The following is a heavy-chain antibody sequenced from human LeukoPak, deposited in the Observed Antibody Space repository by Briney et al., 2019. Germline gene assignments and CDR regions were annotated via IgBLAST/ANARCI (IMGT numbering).Heavy chain of an antibody. CDR1: GHTFTGYY. CDR2: INPNSGGT. D-gene: IGHD6-13*01. V-gene: IGHV1-2*02. J-gene: IGHJ6*03. Sequence: ASVKVSCKASGHTFTGYYMHWVRQAPGQGLEWMGWINPNSGGTNYAQKFQGRVTMTRDTSISTAYMELSRLRSDDTAVYYCARVRQQLSRKYYYYYMDVWGKGTTVTVSS. CDR3: ARVRQQLSRKYYYYYMDV.